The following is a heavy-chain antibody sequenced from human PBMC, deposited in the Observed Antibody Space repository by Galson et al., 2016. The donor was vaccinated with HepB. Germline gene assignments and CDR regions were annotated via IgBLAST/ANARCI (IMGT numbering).Heavy chain of an antibody. Sequence: SLRLSCAASQFTFSSYAMHWVRQAPGKGLEWVAVISQYGGDKQYADSVKGRFTISRDSSTNTVYLQMSSLRPEDTAMYYCARDLNRHSSFFAYWGQGTLVAVSS. V-gene: IGHV3-30*04. J-gene: IGHJ4*02. D-gene: IGHD6-6*01. CDR3: ARDLNRHSSFFAY. CDR2: ISQYGGDK. CDR1: QFTFSSYA.